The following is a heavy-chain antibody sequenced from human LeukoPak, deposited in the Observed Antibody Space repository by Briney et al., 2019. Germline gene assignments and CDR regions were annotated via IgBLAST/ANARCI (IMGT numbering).Heavy chain of an antibody. J-gene: IGHJ4*02. Sequence: GGSLRLSCAASGFTFSPYWMHWVRQVPGKGLVWVSRINPDGSSTNYADSVKGRFTISRGNAKNTLYLQMNSLRAEDTAVYYCARALIDYLGRDCWGRGTLVTVSS. D-gene: IGHD4-11*01. CDR3: ARALIDYLGRDC. CDR2: INPDGSST. V-gene: IGHV3-74*01. CDR1: GFTFSPYW.